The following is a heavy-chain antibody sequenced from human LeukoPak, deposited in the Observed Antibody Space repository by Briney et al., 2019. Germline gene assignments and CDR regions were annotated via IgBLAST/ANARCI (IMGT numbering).Heavy chain of an antibody. CDR3: AKDISSGYYYYGMDV. CDR1: GFSLDDYV. V-gene: IGHV3-9*01. Sequence: GRSLRLSCAGSGFSLDDYVIHWVRQVPGKGLEWVSGISWNIGRIGYADSVKGRFTISRDNAKNSLYLQMNSLRAEDTALYYCAKDISSGYYYYGMDVWGQGTTVTVSS. J-gene: IGHJ6*02. CDR2: ISWNIGRI. D-gene: IGHD3-22*01.